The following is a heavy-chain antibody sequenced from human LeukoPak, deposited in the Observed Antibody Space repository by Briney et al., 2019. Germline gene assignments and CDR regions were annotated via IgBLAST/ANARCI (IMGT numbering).Heavy chain of an antibody. Sequence: KTSETLSLTCAVHGGSFSGYYWSWIRQPPGKGLEWIGEINHSGSTNYNPSLKSRVTISVDTSKNQFSLKLSSVTAADTAVYYCARFRIAARLRYYYYMDVWGKGTTVTVSS. D-gene: IGHD6-6*01. CDR2: INHSGST. CDR1: GGSFSGYY. V-gene: IGHV4-34*01. J-gene: IGHJ6*03. CDR3: ARFRIAARLRYYYYMDV.